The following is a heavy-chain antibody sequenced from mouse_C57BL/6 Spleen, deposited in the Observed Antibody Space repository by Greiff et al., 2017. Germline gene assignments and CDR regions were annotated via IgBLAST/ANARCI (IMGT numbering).Heavy chain of an antibody. CDR1: GFTFSSYA. J-gene: IGHJ4*01. CDR3: TRDPLYYDYDPSMDY. V-gene: IGHV5-9-1*02. Sequence: EVQRVESGEGLVKPGGSLKLSCAASGFTFSSYAMSWVRQTPEKRLEWVAYISSGGDYIYYADTVKGRFTISRDNARNTLYLQMSSLKSEDTAMYYCTRDPLYYDYDPSMDYWGQGTSVTVSS. D-gene: IGHD2-4*01. CDR2: ISSGGDYI.